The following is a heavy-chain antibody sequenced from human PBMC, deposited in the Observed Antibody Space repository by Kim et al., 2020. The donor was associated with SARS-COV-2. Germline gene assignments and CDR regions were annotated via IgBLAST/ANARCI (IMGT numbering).Heavy chain of an antibody. CDR3: ASHFHFPGRWLVRGGFDY. V-gene: IGHV4-34*01. CDR2: INHSGST. D-gene: IGHD6-19*01. Sequence: SETLSLTCAVYGGSFSGYYWSWIRQPPGKGLEWIGEINHSGSTNYNPSLKSRVTISVDTSKNHFSLKLSSVTAADTALYYCASHFHFPGRWLVRGGFDYWGQGTLVTVSS. CDR1: GGSFSGYY. J-gene: IGHJ4*02.